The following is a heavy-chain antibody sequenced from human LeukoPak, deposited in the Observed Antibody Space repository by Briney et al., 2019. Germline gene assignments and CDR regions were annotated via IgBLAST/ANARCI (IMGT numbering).Heavy chain of an antibody. Sequence: ASVKVSCKASGYTFTSYGISWVRQAPGQGLEWMGWISAYNGNTNYAQKLQGRVTMTTDTSTSTAYMELSRLRSDDTAVYYCASLYDSSGPFDYWGQGTLVTVSS. J-gene: IGHJ4*02. D-gene: IGHD3-22*01. CDR2: ISAYNGNT. CDR3: ASLYDSSGPFDY. V-gene: IGHV1-18*01. CDR1: GYTFTSYG.